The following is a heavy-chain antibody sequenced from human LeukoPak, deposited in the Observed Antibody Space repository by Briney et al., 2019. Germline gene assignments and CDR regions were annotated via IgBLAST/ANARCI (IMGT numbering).Heavy chain of an antibody. CDR3: ARGGYYDSSGYWNWYFDL. V-gene: IGHV3-33*01. CDR2: IWYDGSNK. Sequence: PGGSLRLSCAASGFTFSSYGMHWVRQAPGKGLEWVAVIWYDGSNKYYADSVKGRFTISRDNSKNTLYLQMNSLRAEDTAVYYCARGGYYDSSGYWNWYFDLWGRGTLVTVSS. D-gene: IGHD3-22*01. CDR1: GFTFSSYG. J-gene: IGHJ2*01.